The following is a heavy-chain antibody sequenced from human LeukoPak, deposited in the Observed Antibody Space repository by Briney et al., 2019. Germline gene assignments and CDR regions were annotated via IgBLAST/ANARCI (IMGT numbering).Heavy chain of an antibody. CDR2: IYYTGST. V-gene: IGHV4-61*01. Sequence: PSETLSLTCTVSGGSVSSGSYYWSWIRQPPGKGLEWIVYIYYTGSTNYNPSLKSRVTVSVDTSKNQFSPKLSSVTAADTAVYYCARHYSRSGYPRFDYWGQGTLVTVSS. D-gene: IGHD3-3*01. CDR3: ARHYSRSGYPRFDY. J-gene: IGHJ4*02. CDR1: GGSVSSGSYY.